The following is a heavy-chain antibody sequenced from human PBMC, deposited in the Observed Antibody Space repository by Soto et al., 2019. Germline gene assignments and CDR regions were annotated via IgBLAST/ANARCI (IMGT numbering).Heavy chain of an antibody. CDR3: ASVAI. Sequence: EVQLVESGGGLVQPGGSLRLSCAASGFTFSNYWMSWVRQAPGKGLEWVANIKQDGTEKNYVDSVRGRFTISRDNAKNSLHLQMNSLTAEDPAVYYCASVAIWGQGTLVTVSS. CDR1: GFTFSNYW. J-gene: IGHJ4*02. V-gene: IGHV3-7*01. D-gene: IGHD5-12*01. CDR2: IKQDGTEK.